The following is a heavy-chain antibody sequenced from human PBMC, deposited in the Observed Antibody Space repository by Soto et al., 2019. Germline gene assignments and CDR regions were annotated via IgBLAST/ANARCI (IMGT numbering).Heavy chain of an antibody. V-gene: IGHV4-39*01. J-gene: IGHJ4*02. CDR2: IYYSGST. CDR3: ARRVVRGVISNYFDY. CDR1: GGSISSSSYY. D-gene: IGHD3-10*01. Sequence: QLQLQESGPGLVKPSETLSLTCTVSGGSISSSSYYWGWIRQPPGKGLEWIGSIYYSGSTYYNPSLKSRVTISVDTSKNQFSLKLSSVTAADTAVYYCARRVVRGVISNYFDYWGQGTLVTVSS.